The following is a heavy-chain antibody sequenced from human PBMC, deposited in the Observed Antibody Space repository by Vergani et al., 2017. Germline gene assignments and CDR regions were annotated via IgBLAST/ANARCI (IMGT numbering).Heavy chain of an antibody. CDR3: ARQAKGYSYGGDAFDI. CDR1: GYSISSGYY. D-gene: IGHD5-18*01. Sequence: QVQLQESGPGLVKPSETLSLTCAVSGYSISSGYYWGWIRQPPGKGLEWIGSIYHSGSTYYNPSLKSRVTISVDTSKSQFSLKLGSVTAADTAVYYCARQAKGYSYGGDAFDIWGQGTMVTVSS. V-gene: IGHV4-38-2*01. CDR2: IYHSGST. J-gene: IGHJ3*02.